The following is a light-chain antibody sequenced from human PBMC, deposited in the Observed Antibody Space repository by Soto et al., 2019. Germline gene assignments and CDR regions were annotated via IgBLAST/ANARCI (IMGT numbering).Light chain of an antibody. CDR3: AAWDDSLNGPV. CDR2: KTN. V-gene: IGLV1-47*01. CDR1: SSNIETNY. Sequence: QAVVTQPPSASGTPGQRVTISCSGSSSNIETNYVYWYQQFPGTAPKLLIYKTNQRPSGVPDRFSGSKSGTSASLAISGLRSEDEADYYCAAWDDSLNGPVFGGGTKLTVL. J-gene: IGLJ2*01.